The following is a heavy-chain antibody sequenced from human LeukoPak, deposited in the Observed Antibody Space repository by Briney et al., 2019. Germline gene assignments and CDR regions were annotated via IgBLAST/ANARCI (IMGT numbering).Heavy chain of an antibody. Sequence: GGSLRLSCAASGFTFSSYGMHWVRQAPGKGLEWVAVIWYDGSNKYYADSVKGRFTISRDNSKNTLYLQMNSLRAEDTAVYYCARGVYGSGKFGGMDVWQRDHGHRLL. CDR3: ARGVYGSGKFGGMDV. CDR1: GFTFSSYG. J-gene: IGHJ6*04. D-gene: IGHD3-10*01. V-gene: IGHV3-33*01. CDR2: IWYDGSNK.